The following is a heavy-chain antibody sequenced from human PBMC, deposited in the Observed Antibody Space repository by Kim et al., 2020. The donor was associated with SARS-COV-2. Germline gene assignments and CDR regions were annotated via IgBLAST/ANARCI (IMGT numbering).Heavy chain of an antibody. J-gene: IGHJ5*02. Sequence: KGRFTSSRDNAKNSLYLQMNSMGAEDTAVYYCAREISRITMVRGVNWFDPWGQGTLVTVSS. CDR3: AREISRITMVRGVNWFDP. D-gene: IGHD3-10*01. V-gene: IGHV3-11*06.